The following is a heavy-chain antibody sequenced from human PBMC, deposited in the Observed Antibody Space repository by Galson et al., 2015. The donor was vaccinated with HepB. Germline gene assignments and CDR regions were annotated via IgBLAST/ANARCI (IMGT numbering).Heavy chain of an antibody. CDR3: ARHSSSFVAVAAPDY. V-gene: IGHV5-10-1*01. D-gene: IGHD6-19*01. Sequence: QSGAEVKKPGESLRTSCKGSGYSFTSYWISWVRQMPGKGLEWMGRIDPSDSYTNYSPSFQGHVTISADKSISTAYLQWSSLKASDTAMYYCARHSSSFVAVAAPDYWGQGTLVTVSS. CDR2: IDPSDSYT. J-gene: IGHJ4*02. CDR1: GYSFTSYW.